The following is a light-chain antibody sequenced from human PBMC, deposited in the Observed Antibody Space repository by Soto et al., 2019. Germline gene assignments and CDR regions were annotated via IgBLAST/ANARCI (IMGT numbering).Light chain of an antibody. J-gene: IGLJ3*02. V-gene: IGLV2-14*01. CDR1: SSDVGGYNY. Sequence: QSALTQPASVSGSPGQSITISCTGTSSDVGGYNYVSWYQQHPGKAPKLILYEVSSRPSGLSNRFSGSKSGNTASLTISGLQAEDEADYYCSSYTSSTTVVFGGGTKLTVL. CDR2: EVS. CDR3: SSYTSSTTVV.